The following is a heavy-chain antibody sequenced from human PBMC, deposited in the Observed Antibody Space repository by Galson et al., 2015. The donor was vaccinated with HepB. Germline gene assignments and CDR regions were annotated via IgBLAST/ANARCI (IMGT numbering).Heavy chain of an antibody. D-gene: IGHD3-10*01. V-gene: IGHV1-46*01. J-gene: IGHJ4*02. CDR3: ARENFGYFDF. Sequence: SVKVSCKASGGTFSSYTINWVRQAPGQGLEWMGIFNPGGGTTSYAQKFQGRVTMTRDTSTTTVYMELSSLRSEDTAVYYCARENFGYFDFWGQGTLVTVSS. CDR2: FNPGGGTT. CDR1: GGTFSSYT.